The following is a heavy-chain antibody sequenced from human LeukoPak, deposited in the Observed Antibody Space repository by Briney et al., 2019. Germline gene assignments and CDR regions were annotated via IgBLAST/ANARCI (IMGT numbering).Heavy chain of an antibody. Sequence: GRSLRLSCTASGFTFGDYAMSWVRQAPGKGLEWVGFIRSKAYGGTTEYAASVKGRFTISRDDSKSIAYLQMNSLKTEDTAVYYCTRGLSSSWYPARPVDPWGQGTLVTVSS. CDR2: IRSKAYGGTT. D-gene: IGHD6-13*01. J-gene: IGHJ5*02. CDR3: TRGLSSSWYPARPVDP. V-gene: IGHV3-49*04. CDR1: GFTFGDYA.